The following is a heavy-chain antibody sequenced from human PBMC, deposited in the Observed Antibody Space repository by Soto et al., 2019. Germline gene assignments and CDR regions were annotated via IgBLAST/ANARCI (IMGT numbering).Heavy chain of an antibody. D-gene: IGHD5-18*01. CDR3: ARNEYSYGPYYYYGMDV. Sequence: RASVKVSCKASGGTFSSYAISWVRQAPGQGLEWMGGIIPIFGTANYAQKFQGRVTITADKSTSTAYMELSSLRSEDTAVYYCARNEYSYGPYYYYGMDVWGQGTTVTVSS. CDR2: IIPIFGTA. J-gene: IGHJ6*02. V-gene: IGHV1-69*06. CDR1: GGTFSSYA.